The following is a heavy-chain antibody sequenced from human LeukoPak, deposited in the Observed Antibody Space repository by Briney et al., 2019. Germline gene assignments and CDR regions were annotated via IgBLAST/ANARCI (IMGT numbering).Heavy chain of an antibody. CDR1: GFTFSNYW. CDR2: INSDGINT. J-gene: IGHJ4*02. Sequence: TGGSLRLSCAASGFTFSNYWMHWVRQAPGKGLVWVSRINSDGINTSYADSVKGRFTISRDNAKNTLNLQMNSLRVEDTAVYYCARDRPYLDYWGQGTLVTVSS. CDR3: ARDRPYLDY. V-gene: IGHV3-74*01. D-gene: IGHD6-6*01.